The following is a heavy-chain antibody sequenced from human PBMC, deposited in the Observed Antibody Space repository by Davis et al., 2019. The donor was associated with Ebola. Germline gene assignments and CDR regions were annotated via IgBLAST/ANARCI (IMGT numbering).Heavy chain of an antibody. J-gene: IGHJ6*02. Sequence: ASVKVSCKASGGTFSSYAISWVRQAPGQGLEWMGWMNPNSGNTGYAQKFQGRVTMTRNISISTAYMELSSLRSEDTAVYYCAREEGYYYYGMDVWGQGTTVTVSS. CDR3: AREEGYYYYGMDV. CDR1: GGTFSSYA. V-gene: IGHV1-8*02. CDR2: MNPNSGNT.